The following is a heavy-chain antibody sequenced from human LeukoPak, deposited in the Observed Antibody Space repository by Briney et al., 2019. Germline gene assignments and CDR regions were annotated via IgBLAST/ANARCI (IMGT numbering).Heavy chain of an antibody. Sequence: GGSLRLSCAASGFTFSSYGMSWVRQAPGKGLEWVSGITGSGGSTYSAGSVTGRFTISRDNSKNTLYLQMNSLRAEDTAVYYCAKTFYYVSAHDYWGRGTLVTVSS. V-gene: IGHV3-23*01. CDR1: GFTFSSYG. D-gene: IGHD3-10*01. J-gene: IGHJ4*02. CDR2: ITGSGGST. CDR3: AKTFYYVSAHDY.